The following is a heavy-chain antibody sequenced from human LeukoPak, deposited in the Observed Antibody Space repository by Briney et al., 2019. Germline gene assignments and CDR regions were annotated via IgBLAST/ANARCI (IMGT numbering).Heavy chain of an antibody. V-gene: IGHV1-8*03. CDR2: ISAYNGIT. Sequence: ASVKVSCKASGYTFTSYGISWVRQAPGQGLEWMGWISAYNGITAYAQKFQGRVTITRNTSISTAYMELSSLRSEDTAVYYCAREDFYDSGSNDYWGQGTLVTVSS. CDR3: AREDFYDSGSNDY. CDR1: GYTFTSYG. D-gene: IGHD3-22*01. J-gene: IGHJ4*02.